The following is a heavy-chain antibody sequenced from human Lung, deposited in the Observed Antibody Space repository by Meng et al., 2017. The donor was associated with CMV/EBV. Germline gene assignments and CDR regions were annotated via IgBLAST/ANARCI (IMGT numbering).Heavy chain of an antibody. CDR3: ARGPDLNWFDP. D-gene: IGHD1-14*01. V-gene: IGHV1-46*01. Sequence: SGKASGYSFTSYYIHWVRQAPGQGLDWMGIINPSAGSTTYAQKFQGRVTMTRDTSTATVYMELSSLRSDDTAVYYCARGPDLNWFDPWGQGTLVTVSS. CDR2: INPSAGST. J-gene: IGHJ5*02. CDR1: GYSFTSYY.